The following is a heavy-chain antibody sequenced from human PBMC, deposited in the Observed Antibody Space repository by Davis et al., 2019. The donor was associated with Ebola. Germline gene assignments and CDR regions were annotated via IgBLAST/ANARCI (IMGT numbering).Heavy chain of an antibody. V-gene: IGHV4-39*07. Sequence: MPSETLSLTCTVSGGSISSSSYYWGWIRQPPGKGLEWIGSTYYSGSTYYNPSLKSRVTISVDTSKNQFSLKLSSVTAAETAVYYCARDRGGATPSFYYYYYGMDVWGKGTTVTVSS. CDR3: ARDRGGATPSFYYYYYGMDV. CDR2: TYYSGST. CDR1: GGSISSSSYY. J-gene: IGHJ6*04. D-gene: IGHD1-26*01.